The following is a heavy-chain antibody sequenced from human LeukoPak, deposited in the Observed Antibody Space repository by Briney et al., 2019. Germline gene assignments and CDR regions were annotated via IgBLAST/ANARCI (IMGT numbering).Heavy chain of an antibody. J-gene: IGHJ6*03. D-gene: IGHD2-2*01. CDR3: ARDRGSTSSYYMDV. Sequence: SETLSLTCTVSGGSISSGSYYWSWIRQPAGKGLEWIGRIYTSGNTNYNPSLKSRVTISVDTSKNQFFLKLSSVTAADTAVYYCARDRGSTSSYYMDVWGKGTTVTVSS. CDR1: GGSISSGSYY. CDR2: IYTSGNT. V-gene: IGHV4-61*02.